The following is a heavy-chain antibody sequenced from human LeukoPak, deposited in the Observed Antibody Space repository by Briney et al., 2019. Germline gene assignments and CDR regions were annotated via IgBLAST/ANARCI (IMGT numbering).Heavy chain of an antibody. CDR2: SFYSGTT. CDR3: ARGGRYCSGGNCYSAEYFQH. CDR1: GVSISSGYYF. D-gene: IGHD2-15*01. J-gene: IGHJ1*01. Sequence: SETLSLTCTVSGVSISSGYYFWTWVRQPPGKGLEWVVYSFYSGTTYYNPSLESRVAISVDTSQNQFSLKVTSVTAADTAVYYCARGGRYCSGGNCYSAEYFQHWGQGTLVTVSS. V-gene: IGHV4-30-4*01.